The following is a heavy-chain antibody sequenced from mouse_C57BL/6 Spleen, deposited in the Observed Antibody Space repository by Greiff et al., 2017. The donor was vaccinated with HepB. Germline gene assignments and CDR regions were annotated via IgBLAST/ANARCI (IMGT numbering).Heavy chain of an antibody. V-gene: IGHV5-16*01. D-gene: IGHD1-3*01. CDR1: GFTFSDYY. Sequence: EVQLVESEGGLVQPGSSMKLSCTASGFTFSDYYMAWVRQVPEKGLEWVANINYDGSSTYYLDSLKSRFIISRDNAKNILYLQMSSLKSEDTATYYCARVGPLVVYYFDYWGQGTTLTVSS. CDR3: ARVGPLVVYYFDY. CDR2: INYDGSST. J-gene: IGHJ2*01.